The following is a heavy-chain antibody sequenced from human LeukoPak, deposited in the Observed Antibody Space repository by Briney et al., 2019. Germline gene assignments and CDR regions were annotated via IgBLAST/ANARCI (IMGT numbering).Heavy chain of an antibody. V-gene: IGHV3-7*04. J-gene: IGHJ4*02. CDR3: ARDGTYTDYDPDFDI. CDR1: GFTFSRFW. D-gene: IGHD5-12*01. CDR2: IKQDGSEK. Sequence: GGSVRLSCAASGFTFSRFWMSWVRQAPGKGLEWVANIKQDGSEKYYVDSVKGRFTISRDNAKNSLYLQMNSLRAEDTAVFYCARDGTYTDYDPDFDIWGQGTLVTVSS.